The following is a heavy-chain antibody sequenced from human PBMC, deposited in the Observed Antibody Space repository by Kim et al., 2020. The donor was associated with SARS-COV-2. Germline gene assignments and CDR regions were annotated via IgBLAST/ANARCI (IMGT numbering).Heavy chain of an antibody. CDR3: ARERAITAMSPTPLDY. CDR1: GYTFTSYY. CDR2: INPSGGST. J-gene: IGHJ4*02. V-gene: IGHV1-46*01. Sequence: ASVKVSCKASGYTFTSYYMHWVRQAPGQGLEWMGIINPSGGSTSYAQKFQGTVTMTRDTSTSTVYMELSSLRSEDTAVYYCARERAITAMSPTPLDYWGQGTLVTVSS. D-gene: IGHD5-18*01.